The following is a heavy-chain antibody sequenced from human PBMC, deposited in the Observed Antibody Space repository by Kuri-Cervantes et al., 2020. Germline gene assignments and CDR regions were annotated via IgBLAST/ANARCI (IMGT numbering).Heavy chain of an antibody. Sequence: GGSLRLSCAASGFTFSSYGMHWVRQAPGKGLEWVAVIWYDGSNKYYADSVKGRFTISRDNSKNTLYLQMNSLRAEDTAVYYCARVRNIAAAGFDPWGQGTLVTVSS. V-gene: IGHV3-33*01. CDR1: GFTFSSYG. J-gene: IGHJ5*02. CDR2: IWYDGSNK. D-gene: IGHD6-13*01. CDR3: ARVRNIAAAGFDP.